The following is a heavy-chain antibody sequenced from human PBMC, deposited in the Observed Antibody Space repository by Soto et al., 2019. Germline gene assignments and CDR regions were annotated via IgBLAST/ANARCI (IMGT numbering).Heavy chain of an antibody. Sequence: GQLVESGGGEVQPGRSLRLSCAASGFKLTDFALHWVRQAPGKGLEWVAIIAYDGSEKHYADSVKGRFAISRDNPKNTLYLEMNSLRPEDTAVYFCARRAWHSYYAIDVWGQGTKVTVFS. CDR2: IAYDGSEK. V-gene: IGHV3-30*09. J-gene: IGHJ6*02. CDR3: ARRAWHSYYAIDV. D-gene: IGHD1-26*01. CDR1: GFKLTDFA.